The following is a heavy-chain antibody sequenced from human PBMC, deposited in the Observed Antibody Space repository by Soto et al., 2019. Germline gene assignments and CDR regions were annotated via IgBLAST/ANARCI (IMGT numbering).Heavy chain of an antibody. CDR3: AKEYGGGYYYGMGV. D-gene: IGHD3-3*01. CDR1: GFTFTSYG. Sequence: QVQLVESGGGVVQPGRSLRLSCAASGFTFTSYGMHWVRQAPGKGLEWAAAISYDGSEKYYADSVKGRFTISRDNSKNTLYLQMNSLRAEDTAVYYCAKEYGGGYYYGMGVCGQGTTVTVSS. V-gene: IGHV3-30*18. J-gene: IGHJ6*02. CDR2: ISYDGSEK.